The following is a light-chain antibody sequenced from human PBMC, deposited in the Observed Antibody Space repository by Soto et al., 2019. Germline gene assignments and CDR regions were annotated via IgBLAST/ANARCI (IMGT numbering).Light chain of an antibody. CDR3: CSYAGSTTLYV. CDR1: XXXFGSYNL. CDR2: EAF. Sequence: QSALTQPXXVSGSPGQSITIXXXXXXXXFGSYNLVSWYQQHPGTAPKLMIYEAFKRPSGVSNRFSGSKSGDTASLTISGLQAEDEADYYCCSYAGSTTLYVFGTGTXV. V-gene: IGLV2-23*01. J-gene: IGLJ1*01.